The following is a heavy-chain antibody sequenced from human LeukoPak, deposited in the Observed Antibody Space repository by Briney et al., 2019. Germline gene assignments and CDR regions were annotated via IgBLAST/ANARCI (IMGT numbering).Heavy chain of an antibody. J-gene: IGHJ6*02. CDR1: GFTSSSYS. CDR3: ARRGSSNNWYSNGMDV. D-gene: IGHD1-1*01. Sequence: PGGSLRLSCAASGFTSSSYSMNWVRQAPGKGLEWVSYISSSSSSIYHADSLKGRFTISRDNAKNSLFLQMNSLRAEDTAVYYCARRGSSNNWYSNGMDVWGQGTTVTVSS. V-gene: IGHV3-48*04. CDR2: ISSSSSSI.